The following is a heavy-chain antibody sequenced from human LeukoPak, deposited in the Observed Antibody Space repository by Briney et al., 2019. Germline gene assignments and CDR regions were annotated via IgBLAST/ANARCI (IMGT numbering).Heavy chain of an antibody. D-gene: IGHD1-1*01. Sequence: GRSLTLSCAASGFTFSNNAIHWVRQAPGRGLEWVAAISYDGNSQHYGAPVKGRFTISRDNSKNTVYLQINTLRTDDAAIYYCAKPYPTLTTSAVLDNWGQGTLVTVSS. CDR3: AKPYPTLTTSAVLDN. CDR2: ISYDGNSQ. J-gene: IGHJ4*02. V-gene: IGHV3-30*18. CDR1: GFTFSNNA.